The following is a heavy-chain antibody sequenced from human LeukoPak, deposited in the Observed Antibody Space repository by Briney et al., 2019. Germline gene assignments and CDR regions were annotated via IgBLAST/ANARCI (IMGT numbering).Heavy chain of an antibody. J-gene: IGHJ6*02. CDR2: IYDSVFT. CDR1: GGSISSYY. D-gene: IGHD3-16*01. CDR3: TRHVPYYDSDFSAWGMDV. V-gene: IGHV4-59*08. Sequence: SETLSLTCTVSGGSISSYYWSWIRQPPGKGLEWIGYIYDSVFTKYNPSLKSRVTISVDTSKNQFSLRLSSVTAADTAVYYCTRHVPYYDSDFSAWGMDVWGQGTTVTVSS.